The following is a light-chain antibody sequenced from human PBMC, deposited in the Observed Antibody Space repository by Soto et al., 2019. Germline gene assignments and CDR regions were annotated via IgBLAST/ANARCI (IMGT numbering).Light chain of an antibody. Sequence: EIVLTQSPGTLSLSPGERATLSCRASESVSSNYLAWYQQKPGRAPRLPIYDASGRATGIPDRFSGSGSGTDFTLTISRLEPEDFAVYYCQRYGSSPLTFGGGTKVDIK. V-gene: IGKV3-20*01. J-gene: IGKJ4*01. CDR3: QRYGSSPLT. CDR1: ESVSSNY. CDR2: DAS.